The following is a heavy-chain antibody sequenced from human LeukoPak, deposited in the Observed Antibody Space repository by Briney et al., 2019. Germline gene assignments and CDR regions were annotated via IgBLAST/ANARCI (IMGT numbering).Heavy chain of an antibody. CDR1: GFTFSSYS. D-gene: IGHD6-13*01. CDR3: ARESRSIAAAGAFDY. Sequence: GGSLRLSCAASGFTFSSYSMNWVRQAPGKGLEWVSSISSSSSYIYYADSVKGRFTISRGNAKNSLYLQMNSLRAEDTAVYYCARESRSIAAAGAFDYWGQGTLVTVSS. J-gene: IGHJ4*02. V-gene: IGHV3-21*01. CDR2: ISSSSSYI.